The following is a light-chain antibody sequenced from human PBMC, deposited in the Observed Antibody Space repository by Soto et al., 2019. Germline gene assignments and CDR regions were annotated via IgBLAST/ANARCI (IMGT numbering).Light chain of an antibody. CDR1: QTVGKD. Sequence: IVLTQSPATLSLSPGERASLSCRASQTVGKDLAWYQVRPGQAPRLLIFDASTTATGVPPRFSGSRSGYDFTLTISSLVPQDFALYYCQQRSAWPFTFGGGTSVLIK. V-gene: IGKV3-11*01. CDR3: QQRSAWPFT. CDR2: DAS. J-gene: IGKJ4*01.